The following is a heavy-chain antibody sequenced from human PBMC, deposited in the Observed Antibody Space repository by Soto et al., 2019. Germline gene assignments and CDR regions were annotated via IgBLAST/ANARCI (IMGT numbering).Heavy chain of an antibody. CDR2: IYYSGNT. Sequence: QVQLQESGPGLVKPSQTLSLTCIVSGGSISISGYYWSWIRQHPGKGQEWIGYIYYSGNTYYNPSLKSRVTISVDTSKKQFSLNLSSVTAADTAVYYCARGTDDGIDAFDIWGQGTMVTVSS. D-gene: IGHD1-20*01. CDR1: GGSISISGYY. J-gene: IGHJ3*02. V-gene: IGHV4-31*03. CDR3: ARGTDDGIDAFDI.